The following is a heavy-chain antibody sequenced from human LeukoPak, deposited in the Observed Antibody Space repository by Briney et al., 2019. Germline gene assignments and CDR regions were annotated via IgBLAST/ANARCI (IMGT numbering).Heavy chain of an antibody. D-gene: IGHD3-22*01. J-gene: IGHJ4*02. V-gene: IGHV4-59*01. CDR1: GGSISSYY. CDR3: ARGADSSGYYFFDY. CDR2: IYYSGST. Sequence: SETLSLACTVSGGSISSYYWGWIRQPPGKGLEWVWYIYYSGSTNYNPSLKSRVTISVDTSKNQFSLKLRSVTAADTAVYYCARGADSSGYYFFDYWGQGTLVTVSS.